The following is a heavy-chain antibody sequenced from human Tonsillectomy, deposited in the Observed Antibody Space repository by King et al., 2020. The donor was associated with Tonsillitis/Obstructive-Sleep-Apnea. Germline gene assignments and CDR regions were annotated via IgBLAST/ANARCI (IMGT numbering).Heavy chain of an antibody. D-gene: IGHD3-9*01. J-gene: IGHJ4*02. CDR1: GFTFSRYS. CDR3: ARDHDWSFDY. V-gene: IGHV3-48*02. Sequence: VQLVESWGGLVQPGGALRLSCAASGFTFSRYSMNWVRQAPGRGLDWVSYISTSTNSYADSVKGRFTISRYNAKNSLYLQMDSLRDEDTALYYCARDHDWSFDYWGQGTLVTVSS. CDR2: ISTSTN.